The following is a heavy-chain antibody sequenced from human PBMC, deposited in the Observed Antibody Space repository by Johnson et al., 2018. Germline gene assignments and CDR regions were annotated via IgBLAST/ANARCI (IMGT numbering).Heavy chain of an antibody. Sequence: EVQLVESGGGLVQXGGSLRLXCAASGFTFSNYAMNWVRQAPGKGLEWVSYISSSSSTIYYADSVKGRFTISRDNAKNSLYLQMNSLRDEDTAVYYCAKDMGIVVVPEYSDALDIWGQGTMVTVSS. D-gene: IGHD3-22*01. CDR2: ISSSSSTI. CDR3: AKDMGIVVVPEYSDALDI. CDR1: GFTFSNYA. J-gene: IGHJ3*02. V-gene: IGHV3-48*02.